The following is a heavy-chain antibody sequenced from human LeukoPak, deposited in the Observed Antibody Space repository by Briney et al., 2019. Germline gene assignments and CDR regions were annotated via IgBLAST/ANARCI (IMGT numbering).Heavy chain of an antibody. Sequence: ETLSLTCTVSGGSISSYYWSWIRQPPGKGLEWIGYIYYSGSTNYNPSLKSRVTISVDTSKNQFFLKLSSVTAADTAVYYCARAMVRGSSYYYYYYYGMDVWGQGTTVTVS. V-gene: IGHV4-59*01. J-gene: IGHJ6*02. CDR3: ARAMVRGSSYYYYYYYGMDV. D-gene: IGHD3-10*01. CDR1: GGSISSYY. CDR2: IYYSGST.